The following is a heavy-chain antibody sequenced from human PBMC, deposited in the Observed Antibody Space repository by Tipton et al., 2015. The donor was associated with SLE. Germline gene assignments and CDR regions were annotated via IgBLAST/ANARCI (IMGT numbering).Heavy chain of an antibody. CDR1: GGSIRSNC. D-gene: IGHD1-14*01. Sequence: TLSLTCTVSGGSIRSNCWGWIRQPPGKGLEWIGSVFFGGSKYYNSALKSRVTLSLDTSRDQLSLNVVSVTAADTAVYYCVRSADITRPFDYWGQGTLVPVS. CDR2: VFFGGSK. J-gene: IGHJ4*02. V-gene: IGHV4-39*01. CDR3: VRSADITRPFDY.